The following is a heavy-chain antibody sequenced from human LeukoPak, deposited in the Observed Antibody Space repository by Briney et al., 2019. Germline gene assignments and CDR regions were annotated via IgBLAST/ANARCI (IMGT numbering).Heavy chain of an antibody. Sequence: GGSLSLSCVVSGFTFTTHAMSWVRQAPGKGLEWVSSISTSGANTYYTTSVEGRFTISRDISKNTLYLRMNSLRADDAALYYCAKGFRQQLVTYDYWGQGTLVTVSS. CDR2: ISTSGANT. V-gene: IGHV3-23*01. D-gene: IGHD6-13*01. J-gene: IGHJ4*02. CDR1: GFTFTTHA. CDR3: AKGFRQQLVTYDY.